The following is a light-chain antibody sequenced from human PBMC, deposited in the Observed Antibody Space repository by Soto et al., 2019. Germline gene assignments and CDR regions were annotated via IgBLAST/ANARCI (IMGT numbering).Light chain of an antibody. CDR2: GAS. V-gene: IGKV3-20*01. CDR3: QQYGSSPFKYS. Sequence: EIVWTQAPGTLSLSPGERATLSCRASQSVSSTYLAWYQQKPGQAPRLLIYGASSRATGIPGRFSGSGSGTDFTLTISRLEHEDFAVYYCQQYGSSPFKYSFRQGTKLEIK. CDR1: QSVSSTY. J-gene: IGKJ2*01.